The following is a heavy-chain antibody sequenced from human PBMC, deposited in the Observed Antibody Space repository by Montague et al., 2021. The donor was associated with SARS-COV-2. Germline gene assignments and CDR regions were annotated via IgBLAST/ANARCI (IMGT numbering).Heavy chain of an antibody. V-gene: IGHV3-48*03. Sequence: SLRLSCAASGFTFSSYAMNWVRQAPGKGLEWVSYICSSGSTTYYADSVKGRFTISRDNSKNTLYLQMNGLRAEDTAVYYCARVLVVTYYGRDVWGQGTTVTVSS. J-gene: IGHJ6*02. CDR1: GFTFSSYA. CDR2: ICSSGSTT. D-gene: IGHD3-22*01. CDR3: ARVLVVTYYGRDV.